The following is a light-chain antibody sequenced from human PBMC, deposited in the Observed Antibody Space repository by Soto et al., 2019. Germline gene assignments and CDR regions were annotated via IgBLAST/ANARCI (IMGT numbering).Light chain of an antibody. J-gene: IGLJ3*02. CDR3: SSYIRRSTPDG. Sequence: QSALTQPASLSGSPGQSITISCTGTSSDVGAHNYVSWYQQRPGEAPKLIIYEVTNRPSGVSNRFSGSKSGNTASLTISGLQAEDEADYYCSSYIRRSTPDGFGGGNKVT. CDR2: EVT. V-gene: IGLV2-14*01. CDR1: SSDVGAHNY.